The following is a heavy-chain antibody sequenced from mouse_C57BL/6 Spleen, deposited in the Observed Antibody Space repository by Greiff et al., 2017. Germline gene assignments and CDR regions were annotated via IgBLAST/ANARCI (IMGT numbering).Heavy chain of an antibody. CDR3: AMLGPTVVADY. CDR1: GYTFTSYW. J-gene: IGHJ2*01. D-gene: IGHD1-1*01. Sequence: VKLQQPGAELVKPGASVKVSCKASGYTFTSYWMHWVKQRPGQGLEWIGRIHPSDSDTNYNQKFKGKAPLTVDKSSSTAYMPLSSLTSEDSAVYYCAMLGPTVVADYWGQGTTLTVSS. V-gene: IGHV1-74*01. CDR2: IHPSDSDT.